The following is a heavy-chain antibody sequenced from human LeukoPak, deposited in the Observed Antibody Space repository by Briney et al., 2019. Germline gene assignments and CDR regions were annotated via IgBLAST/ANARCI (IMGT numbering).Heavy chain of an antibody. V-gene: IGHV1-2*02. Sequence: ASVKVSCKASGYTFTGYYMHWVRQAPGQGLEWMGWINPNSGGTNYAQKFQGRVTMTRDTSISTAYMELSRLRSDDTAVYYCARDLRGYYDSNGYFNYFDYWGQGTLVTVSS. CDR3: ARDLRGYYDSNGYFNYFDY. J-gene: IGHJ4*02. CDR2: INPNSGGT. D-gene: IGHD3-22*01. CDR1: GYTFTGYY.